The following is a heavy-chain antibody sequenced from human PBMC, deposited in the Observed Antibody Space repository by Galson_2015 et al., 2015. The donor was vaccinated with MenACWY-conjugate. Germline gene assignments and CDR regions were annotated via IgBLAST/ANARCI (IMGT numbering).Heavy chain of an antibody. D-gene: IGHD6-19*01. CDR3: ARAVADNWFDP. V-gene: IGHV3-53*04. J-gene: IGHJ5*02. Sequence: SLRLSCAASGFTVSTNYMSWVRQAPGKGLEWVSVIYSGGSTYYADSVKGRFTISRHNSKNTLYLQMNSLRAEDTAVYYCARAVADNWFDPWGQGTLVTVSS. CDR2: IYSGGST. CDR1: GFTVSTNY.